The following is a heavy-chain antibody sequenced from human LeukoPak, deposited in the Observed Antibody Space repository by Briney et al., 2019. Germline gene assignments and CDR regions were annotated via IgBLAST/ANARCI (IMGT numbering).Heavy chain of an antibody. J-gene: IGHJ6*03. V-gene: IGHV1-3*03. Sequence: ASVKVSCKASGYTFTSYGISWVRQAPGQGLEWMGWINAGNGNTKYSQEFQGRVTITRDTSASTAYMELSSLRSEDMAVYYCARDPDMDVWGKGTTVTVSS. CDR2: INAGNGNT. CDR3: ARDPDMDV. CDR1: GYTFTSYG.